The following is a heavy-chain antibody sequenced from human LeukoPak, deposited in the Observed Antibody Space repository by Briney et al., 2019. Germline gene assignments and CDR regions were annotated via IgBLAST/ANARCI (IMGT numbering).Heavy chain of an antibody. J-gene: IGHJ6*02. Sequence: GGSLRLSCAASGLTLSRHDMNWVRQAPGNGLEWVSSINRSGRDTLYADSVKGRFTISRDNVKNSLSLQMNSLRAEDTAVYYCAREVVSRQDLDVWGQGTTVTVSS. CDR2: INRSGRDT. V-gene: IGHV3-21*01. D-gene: IGHD2-15*01. CDR1: GLTLSRHD. CDR3: AREVVSRQDLDV.